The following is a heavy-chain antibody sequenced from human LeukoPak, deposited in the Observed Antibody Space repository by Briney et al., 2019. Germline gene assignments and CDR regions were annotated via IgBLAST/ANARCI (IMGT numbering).Heavy chain of an antibody. D-gene: IGHD5-12*01. CDR2: ISGYSGNT. CDR1: GYTFTSYG. V-gene: IGHV1-18*01. J-gene: IGHJ4*02. CDR3: ARDGGYRGEYYFYL. Sequence: GASVTVSCKASGYTFTSYGITWVRQAPGQGLEWMGWISGYSGNTMYAQNLQDRVTMTTDTSTSTAYMELRSLRSDDTAVYYCARDGGYRGEYYFYLWGQGTLVTVSS.